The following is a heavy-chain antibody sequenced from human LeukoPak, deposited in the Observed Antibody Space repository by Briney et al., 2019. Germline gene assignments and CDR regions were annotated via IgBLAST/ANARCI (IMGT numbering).Heavy chain of an antibody. D-gene: IGHD3-3*01. Sequence: GGSLRLSCAASGFTFSTYSKNWVRQAPGKGLEWVSYISSSSSTKYYADSVKGRFTISRDNAKKSLYLQMNSLRAEDTAVYYCATGVGITIFGVVINSFDIWGQGTLVTVSS. CDR3: ATGVGITIFGVVINSFDI. J-gene: IGHJ3*02. V-gene: IGHV3-48*01. CDR2: ISSSSSTK. CDR1: GFTFSTYS.